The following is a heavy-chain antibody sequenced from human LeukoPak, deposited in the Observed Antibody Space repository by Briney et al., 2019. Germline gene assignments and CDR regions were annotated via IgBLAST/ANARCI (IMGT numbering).Heavy chain of an antibody. CDR3: AREPWNGYYFDY. Sequence: GGSLRLSCAASGFTFSSYAMSWVRQAPGKGLVWVSRINSDGSSTSYADSVKGRFTISRDNAKNTLYLQMNSLRAEDTAVYYCAREPWNGYYFDYWGQGTLVTVSS. V-gene: IGHV3-74*01. D-gene: IGHD1-1*01. J-gene: IGHJ4*02. CDR2: INSDGSST. CDR1: GFTFSSYA.